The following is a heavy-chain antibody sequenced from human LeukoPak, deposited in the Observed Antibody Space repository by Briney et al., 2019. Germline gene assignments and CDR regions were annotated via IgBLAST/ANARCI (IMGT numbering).Heavy chain of an antibody. CDR1: GFTVSNDY. J-gene: IGHJ6*03. V-gene: IGHV3-53*01. D-gene: IGHD2-2*02. CDR3: ARTGGGYCSSTSCYKSYYYYYMDV. CDR2: IYSGGST. Sequence: GGSLRLSCAASGFTVSNDYMSWVRQAPGKGLEWVSVIYSGGSTYYADSVKGRFTISRDNSKNTLYLQMNSLRAEDTAVYYCARTGGGYCSSTSCYKSYYYYYMDVWGNGTTVTVSS.